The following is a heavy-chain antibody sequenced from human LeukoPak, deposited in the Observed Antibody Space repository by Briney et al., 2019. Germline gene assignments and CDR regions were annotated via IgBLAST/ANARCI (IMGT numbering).Heavy chain of an antibody. V-gene: IGHV4-59*01. CDR3: ARLFHPALSGNYPFDY. J-gene: IGHJ4*02. Sequence: MASETLSLTCTVSGGSINSYYWSWIRQPPGKGLEWIAYIYYSGSTSYNPSLKSRVTISVDTSKNQFSLKLNSVTAADTAMYYCARLFHPALSGNYPFDYWGQGTLVTVSS. CDR1: GGSINSYY. D-gene: IGHD1-26*01. CDR2: IYYSGST.